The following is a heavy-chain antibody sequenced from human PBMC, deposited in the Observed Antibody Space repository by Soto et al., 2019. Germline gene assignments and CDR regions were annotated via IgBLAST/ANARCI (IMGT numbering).Heavy chain of an antibody. J-gene: IGHJ4*02. CDR3: ARDWCTNGVCRLDY. CDR1: GGSISSGGYY. V-gene: IGHV4-31*03. CDR2: IYYSGST. D-gene: IGHD2-8*01. Sequence: QVQLQESGPGLVKPSQTLSLTCTVSGGSISSGGYYWSWIRQHLGKGLEWIGYIYYSGSTYYNPSLKSRVTISVDTSKNQFSLKLSSVTAADTAVYYCARDWCTNGVCRLDYLGQGTLVTVSS.